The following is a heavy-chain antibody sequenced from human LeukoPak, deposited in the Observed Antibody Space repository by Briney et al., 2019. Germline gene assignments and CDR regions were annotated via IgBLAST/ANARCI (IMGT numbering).Heavy chain of an antibody. Sequence: GGSLRLSCAASGFTFSSYAMNWVRQAPGKGLEWVATVSGSGDRMYHADSVKGRFTISRDNSKNTIYLQMNSLRAEDTALYYCAKAAAAPGFDYWGQGTLVTVSS. J-gene: IGHJ4*02. CDR1: GFTFSSYA. CDR2: VSGSGDRM. V-gene: IGHV3-23*01. CDR3: AKAAAAPGFDY. D-gene: IGHD6-13*01.